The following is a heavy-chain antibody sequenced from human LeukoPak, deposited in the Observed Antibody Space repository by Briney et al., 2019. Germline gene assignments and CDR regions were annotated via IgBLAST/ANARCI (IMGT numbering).Heavy chain of an antibody. CDR3: ARGLDYYGSGSYVDGMDV. V-gene: IGHV1-69*04. D-gene: IGHD3-10*01. J-gene: IGHJ6*02. Sequence: SVKFSCKASAGTFSSYAISWVRQAPGQGLEWMGRIIPILGIANYAQKFQGRVTITADKSTSTAYMELSSLGSEDTAVYYCARGLDYYGSGSYVDGMDVWGQGTTVTVSS. CDR2: IIPILGIA. CDR1: AGTFSSYA.